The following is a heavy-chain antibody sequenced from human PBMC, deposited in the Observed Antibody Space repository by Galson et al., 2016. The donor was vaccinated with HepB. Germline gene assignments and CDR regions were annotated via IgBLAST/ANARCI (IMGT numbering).Heavy chain of an antibody. Sequence: SLRLSCATSRFTFSDYAFHWVRQAPGKGLEWVAVISYDGWSQNYADSVRGRFTISRDNSKDTLYLQMNTLGVDDTAFYYCARGSVASPAGPAWNWGQGTLVTVSS. D-gene: IGHD4-23*01. CDR2: ISYDGWSQ. J-gene: IGHJ4*02. CDR3: ARGSVASPAGPAWN. CDR1: RFTFSDYA. V-gene: IGHV3-30*04.